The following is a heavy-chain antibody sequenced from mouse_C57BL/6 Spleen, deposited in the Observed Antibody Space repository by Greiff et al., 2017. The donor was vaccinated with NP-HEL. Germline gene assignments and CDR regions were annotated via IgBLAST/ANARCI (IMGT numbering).Heavy chain of an antibody. J-gene: IGHJ3*01. CDR1: GYTFTSYW. D-gene: IGHD2-4*01. Sequence: QVQLQQPGAELVKPGASVKLSCKASGYTFTSYWMHWVKQRPGQGLEWIGMIHPNSGSTNYNEKFKSKATLTVDKSSSTAYMQLSSLTSEDSAVYYCAREDYDYEVWFAYWGQGTLVTVSA. CDR2: IHPNSGST. V-gene: IGHV1-64*01. CDR3: AREDYDYEVWFAY.